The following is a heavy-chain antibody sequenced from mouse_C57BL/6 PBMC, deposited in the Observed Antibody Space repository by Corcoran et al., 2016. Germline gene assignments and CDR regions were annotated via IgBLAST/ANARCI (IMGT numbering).Heavy chain of an antibody. D-gene: IGHD3-3*01. CDR2: INPNNGGT. CDR3: ARGTYYFDY. Sequence: EVQLQQSGPELVKPGASVKISCKASGYTFTDYYMNWVKQSHGNSLEWIGDINPNNGGTSYNQKFKGKATLTVDKSSSTAYMELRSLTSEDSAVYYCARGTYYFDYWGQGTTLTVSS. V-gene: IGHV1-26*01. CDR1: GYTFTDYY. J-gene: IGHJ2*01.